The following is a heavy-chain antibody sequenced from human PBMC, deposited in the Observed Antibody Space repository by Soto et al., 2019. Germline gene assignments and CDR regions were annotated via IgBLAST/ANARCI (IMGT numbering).Heavy chain of an antibody. CDR2: IDPCGGST. V-gene: IGHV1-46*01. Sequence: QVQLVQSGAEVKKAGASVKVSCKASGFILTNYYMHWVRQAPGQGLEWMGIIDPCGGSTNDAQKFQGRITMTRDTSTSTVYMELSSLRSEDTAVYYCAGTQQCLVPPVDYWGQGTLETVPA. CDR1: GFILTNYY. J-gene: IGHJ4*02. D-gene: IGHD6-19*01. CDR3: AGTQQCLVPPVDY.